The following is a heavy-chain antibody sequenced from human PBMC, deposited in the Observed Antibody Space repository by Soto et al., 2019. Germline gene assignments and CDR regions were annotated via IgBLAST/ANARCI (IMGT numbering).Heavy chain of an antibody. CDR1: GFTFSSYT. D-gene: IGHD3-9*01. J-gene: IGHJ4*02. V-gene: IGHV3-30-3*01. CDR2: ISSDGTNK. CDR3: ARDESYYDILTGYYAYYFDY. Sequence: GGSLRLSCAASGFTFSSYTMHWVRQAPGKGLEWVAVISSDGTNKYYADSVKGRFTITRDTSASTAYMELSSLRSEDTAVYYCARDESYYDILTGYYAYYFDYWGQGTLVTVSS.